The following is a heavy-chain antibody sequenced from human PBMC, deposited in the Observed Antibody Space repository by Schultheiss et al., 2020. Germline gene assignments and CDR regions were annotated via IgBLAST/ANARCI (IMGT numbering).Heavy chain of an antibody. CDR2: IYFSGTT. CDR3: ARGGADLDY. V-gene: IGHV4-4*02. Sequence: SETLSLTCAVSDGSISSNNWWSWVRQHPGKGLELIGHIYFSGTTYYNPSLKGRATISVDTSKNQFSLKLSSVTAADTAVYYCARGGADLDYWGQGTLVTVSS. J-gene: IGHJ4*02. D-gene: IGHD1-26*01. CDR1: DGSISSNNW.